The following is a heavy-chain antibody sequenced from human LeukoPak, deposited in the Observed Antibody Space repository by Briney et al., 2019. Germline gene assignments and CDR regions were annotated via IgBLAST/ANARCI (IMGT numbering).Heavy chain of an antibody. Sequence: SVKVSCKASGGTFSSYAISWVRQAPGQGLEWMGRIIPILGIANYAQKFQGRVTITADKSTSTAYMELSSLRSEDTAVYYCARDLVVAGGYSYDVFDYWGQGTLVTVSS. CDR3: ARDLVVAGGYSYDVFDY. CDR1: GGTFSSYA. V-gene: IGHV1-69*04. D-gene: IGHD5-18*01. CDR2: IIPILGIA. J-gene: IGHJ4*02.